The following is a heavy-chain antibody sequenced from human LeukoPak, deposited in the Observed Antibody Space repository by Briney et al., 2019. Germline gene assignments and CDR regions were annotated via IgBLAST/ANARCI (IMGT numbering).Heavy chain of an antibody. CDR2: IDPNDGGT. CDR3: ARGSDSGTPRWFDP. CDR1: GYTFTGHF. Sequence: ASVTVSCKASGYTFTGHFIQWVRQAPGQGPVWMGRIDPNDGGTNYAQKFQGRVTMSRDTSISTAYMKLSSLRSDDTAVYYCARGSDSGTPRWFDPWGQGTLVTV. V-gene: IGHV1-2*06. D-gene: IGHD1-26*01. J-gene: IGHJ5*02.